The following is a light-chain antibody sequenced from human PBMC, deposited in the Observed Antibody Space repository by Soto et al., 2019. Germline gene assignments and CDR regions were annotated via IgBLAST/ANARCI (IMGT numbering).Light chain of an antibody. CDR2: EVR. CDR1: SSDVGGSRY. V-gene: IGLV2-14*01. CDR3: SSKTSSGTLSV. J-gene: IGLJ1*01. Sequence: QSPLTQAASVFGSPGQSITISCIGSSSDVGGSRYVSWYQQSLGKAPIPMFYEVRYRPAGVPNRLSGSKSGNTASLTVSGLQAEDEADYYCSSKTSSGTLSVFGTGTKVTVL.